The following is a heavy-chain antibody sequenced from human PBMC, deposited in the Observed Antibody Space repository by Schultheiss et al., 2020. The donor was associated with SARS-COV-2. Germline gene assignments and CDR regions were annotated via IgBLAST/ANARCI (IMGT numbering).Heavy chain of an antibody. V-gene: IGHV4-34*01. CDR3: ARGSGYSYGYYYYYGMDV. D-gene: IGHD5-18*01. CDR2: INHSGST. J-gene: IGHJ6*02. CDR1: GGSFSGYY. Sequence: SQTLSLTCAVYGGSFSGYYWSWIRQPPGKGLEWIGEINHSGSTNYNPSLKSRVTISVDTSKNQFSLKLSSVTAADTAVYYCARGSGYSYGYYYYYGMDVWGQGTTVTVSS.